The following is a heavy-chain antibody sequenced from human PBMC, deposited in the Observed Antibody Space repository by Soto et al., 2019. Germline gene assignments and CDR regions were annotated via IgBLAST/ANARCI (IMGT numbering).Heavy chain of an antibody. Sequence: GADLRPSCAASGFTFSSYSMNWVRQAPGKGLEWVSSIGSSSSYIYYADSVKGRFTISRDNAKNSLYLQMNSLRAEDTAVYYCARADLXTIAAAEHNYYYYGMDVWGQGTTVTVSS. D-gene: IGHD6-13*01. CDR2: IGSSSSYI. CDR3: ARADLXTIAAAEHNYYYYGMDV. J-gene: IGHJ6*02. CDR1: GFTFSSYS. V-gene: IGHV3-21*01.